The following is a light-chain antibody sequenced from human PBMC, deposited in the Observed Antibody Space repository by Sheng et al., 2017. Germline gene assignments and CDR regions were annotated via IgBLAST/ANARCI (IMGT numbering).Light chain of an antibody. Sequence: EIVMTQSPATLSVSPGERATLSCRASQSVSSNVVWYQQKPGQAPRLLIYGASTRATGIPASFSGTGSGTEFTLTISSLQSEDFAVYYCQHYNNWPRTFGQGTKVEIK. CDR1: QSVSSN. CDR3: QHYNNWPRT. V-gene: IGKV3-15*01. J-gene: IGKJ1*01. CDR2: GAS.